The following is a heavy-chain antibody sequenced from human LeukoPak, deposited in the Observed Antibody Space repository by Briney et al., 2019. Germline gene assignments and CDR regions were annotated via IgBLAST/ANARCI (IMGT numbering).Heavy chain of an antibody. CDR3: ARDKMQQQLVSDYYYYYGMDV. CDR2: ISAYNGNT. D-gene: IGHD6-13*01. V-gene: IGHV1-18*01. Sequence: GASVKVSCKASGYTFTSYGISWVRQAPGQGLEWMGWISAYNGNTNYAQKLQGRVTMTTDTSTSTAYMELRSLRSDDTAVYYCARDKMQQQLVSDYYYYYGMDVWGQGTTVTVSS. CDR1: GYTFTSYG. J-gene: IGHJ6*02.